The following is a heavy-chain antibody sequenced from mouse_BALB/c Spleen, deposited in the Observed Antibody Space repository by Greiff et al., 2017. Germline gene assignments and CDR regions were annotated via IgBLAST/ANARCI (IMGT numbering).Heavy chain of an antibody. CDR2: ISSGGST. J-gene: IGHJ4*01. Sequence: EVKLMESGGGLVKPGGSLKLSCAASGFTFSSYAMSWVRQTPEKRLEWVASISSGGSTYYPDSVKGRFTISRDNARNILYLQMSSLRSEDTAMYYCARRVRTLHLYAMDYWGQGTSVTVSA. CDR1: GFTFSSYA. V-gene: IGHV5-6-5*01. D-gene: IGHD2-14*01. CDR3: ARRVRTLHLYAMDY.